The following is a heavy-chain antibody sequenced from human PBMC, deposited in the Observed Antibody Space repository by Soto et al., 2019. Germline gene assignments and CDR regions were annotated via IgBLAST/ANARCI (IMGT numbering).Heavy chain of an antibody. V-gene: IGHV3-33*01. Sequence: GGSLRLSCAASGFTFSSYGMHWVRQAPGKGLEWVAVIWYDGSNKYYADSVKGRFTISRDNSKSTLYLQMNSLRAEDTAVYYCARDLLGMDVWGQGTTVTVSS. J-gene: IGHJ6*02. CDR2: IWYDGSNK. CDR3: ARDLLGMDV. CDR1: GFTFSSYG.